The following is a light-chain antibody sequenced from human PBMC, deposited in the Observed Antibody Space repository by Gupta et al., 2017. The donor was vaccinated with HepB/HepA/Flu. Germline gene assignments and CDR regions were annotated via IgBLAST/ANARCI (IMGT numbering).Light chain of an antibody. V-gene: IGLV2-11*01. J-gene: IGLJ1*01. Sequence: QSALTQPRSVSGSPGQSVSISCTGTNSDVGAYDFVSWYQQHPTKAPKLLIYGVTKRPSGVPDRFSGSKSGNTASLTISGLQPDDEADYYCCSYAGTTQVFGTGTTVIV. CDR3: CSYAGTTQV. CDR2: GVT. CDR1: NSDVGAYDF.